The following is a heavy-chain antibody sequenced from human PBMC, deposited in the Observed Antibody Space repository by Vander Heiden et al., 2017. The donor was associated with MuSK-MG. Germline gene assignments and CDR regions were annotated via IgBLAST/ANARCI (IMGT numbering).Heavy chain of an antibody. CDR2: INHSGST. CDR1: GGSFSGYY. V-gene: IGHV4-34*01. J-gene: IGHJ4*02. CDR3: ARVRTYYYGSGSYKAGCFDY. D-gene: IGHD3-10*01. Sequence: QVQLQQCGAGLLKPSETLSLTCAVYGGSFSGYYWSWIRQPPGKGLEWIGEINHSGSTNYNPSLKSRVTISVDTSKNQFSLKLSSVTAADTAVYYCARVRTYYYGSGSYKAGCFDYWGQGTLVTVSS.